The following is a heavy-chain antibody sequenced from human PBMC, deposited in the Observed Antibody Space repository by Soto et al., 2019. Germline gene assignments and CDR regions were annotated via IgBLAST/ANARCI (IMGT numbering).Heavy chain of an antibody. CDR3: AKSSVWYPYFDS. V-gene: IGHV3-23*01. CDR2: ITYTGVST. J-gene: IGHJ4*02. D-gene: IGHD6-13*01. Sequence: GGSLRLSCAASEFSFDDYAMSRVRQAPGKGLEWVSSITYTGVSTYYADSVKGRFTISRDNSRDTLFLQMNSLRAEDTAIYYCAKSSVWYPYFDSWGQGTLVTSPQ. CDR1: EFSFDDYA.